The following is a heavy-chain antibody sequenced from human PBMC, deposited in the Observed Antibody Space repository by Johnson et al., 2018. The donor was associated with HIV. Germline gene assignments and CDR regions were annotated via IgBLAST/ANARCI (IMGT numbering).Heavy chain of an antibody. V-gene: IGHV3-20*04. J-gene: IGHJ3*01. Sequence: VQLVESGGGVVRPGGSLRLSCAASGFTFDDYGMSWVRQAPGKGLEWASGLNWNVGSTGYADSVKGRFTISRDNAKNSLYLQMNSLRAEDTAVYYCAKEQWSSSWTNDAFDFWGQGTMVTVSS. CDR1: GFTFDDYG. CDR3: AKEQWSSSWTNDAFDF. D-gene: IGHD6-13*01. CDR2: LNWNVGST.